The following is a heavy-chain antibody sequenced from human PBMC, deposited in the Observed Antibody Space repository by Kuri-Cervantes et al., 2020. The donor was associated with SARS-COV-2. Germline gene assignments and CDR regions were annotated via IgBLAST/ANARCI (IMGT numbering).Heavy chain of an antibody. CDR3: ARELTGDMLADY. V-gene: IGHV1-2*02. CDR2: INPNSGGT. D-gene: IGHD7-27*01. CDR1: GYTFTGYY. J-gene: IGHJ4*02. Sequence: ASVKVSCKASGYTFTGYYMHWVRQAPGQGLEWMGWINPNSGGTNYAQKFQGRVTMTRDTSISTAYMELSRLRSDDTAVYYCARELTGDMLADYWGQGTLVTVSS.